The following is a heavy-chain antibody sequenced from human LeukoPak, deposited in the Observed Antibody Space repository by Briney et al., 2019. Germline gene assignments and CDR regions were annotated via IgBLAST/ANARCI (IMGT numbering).Heavy chain of an antibody. CDR1: GFTFSSYW. Sequence: GGSLRLSCAASGFTFSSYWVHWVRQAPGKGLVWVSRINTDGSSTSYADSVKGRFTISRDNAKNTLYLQMNSLRAEDTAVYYCARESRGSSSWYRRRNWFDPWGQGTLVTVSS. V-gene: IGHV3-74*01. CDR3: ARESRGSSSWYRRRNWFDP. D-gene: IGHD6-13*01. CDR2: INTDGSST. J-gene: IGHJ5*02.